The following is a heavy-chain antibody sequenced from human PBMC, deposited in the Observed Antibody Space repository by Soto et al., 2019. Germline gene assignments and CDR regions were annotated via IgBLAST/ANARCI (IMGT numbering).Heavy chain of an antibody. J-gene: IGHJ6*03. CDR1: GGSISSYY. CDR2: IYYSGST. V-gene: IGHV4-59*01. Sequence: QVQLQESGPGLVKPSETLSLTCTVSGGSISSYYWSWIRQPPGKGLEWIGYIYYSGSTNYNPSLKSRVTISVDTSKNHFSLKLSSVTAADTAVYYCARDPYGSGSYYNGHNYYYYYMDVWGKGTTVTVSS. CDR3: ARDPYGSGSYYNGHNYYYYYMDV. D-gene: IGHD3-10*01.